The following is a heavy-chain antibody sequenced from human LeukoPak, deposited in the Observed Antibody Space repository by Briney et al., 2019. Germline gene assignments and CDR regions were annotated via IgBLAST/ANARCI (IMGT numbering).Heavy chain of an antibody. Sequence: GGSLRLSCAASGFTFSSYAMSWVRQAPGKGLEWVSSISGSGGSTYYADSVKGRFTISRDNSKNTLYLQMNSLRTEDTAVYYCARAAAGTPFYFDYWGQGTLVTVSS. CDR1: GFTFSSYA. D-gene: IGHD6-13*01. CDR2: ISGSGGST. V-gene: IGHV3-23*01. J-gene: IGHJ4*02. CDR3: ARAAAGTPFYFDY.